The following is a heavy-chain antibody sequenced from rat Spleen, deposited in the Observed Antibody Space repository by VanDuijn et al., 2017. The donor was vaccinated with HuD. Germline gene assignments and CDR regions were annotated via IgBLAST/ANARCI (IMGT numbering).Heavy chain of an antibody. CDR3: ARLDPSMYTTDIGDYVMDA. J-gene: IGHJ4*01. CDR2: ISTGGGNT. CDR1: GFTFSNYD. D-gene: IGHD1-6*01. Sequence: EVQLVESGGGLVQPGRSLKLSCAASGFTFSNYDMAWVRQAPTKGLEWIASISTGGGNTYYRDSVKGRFTISRDNAKNTQYLQMDSLRSEDTATYYCARLDPSMYTTDIGDYVMDAWGQGASVTVSS. V-gene: IGHV5S13*01.